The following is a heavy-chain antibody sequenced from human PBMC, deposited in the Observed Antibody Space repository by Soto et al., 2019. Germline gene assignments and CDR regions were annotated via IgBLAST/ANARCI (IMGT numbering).Heavy chain of an antibody. D-gene: IGHD1-26*01. V-gene: IGHV3-33*01. Sequence: GGSLRLSCAASGFTFSSYGMHWVRQAPGKGLEWASVIWYDGTNKYYADSVKGRFTISRDNSENTLYLQMNSLRADDTAVYYCVRGSGSNGPGYFQSWGQGTLVTFPS. CDR3: VRGSGSNGPGYFQS. CDR2: IWYDGTNK. J-gene: IGHJ1*01. CDR1: GFTFSSYG.